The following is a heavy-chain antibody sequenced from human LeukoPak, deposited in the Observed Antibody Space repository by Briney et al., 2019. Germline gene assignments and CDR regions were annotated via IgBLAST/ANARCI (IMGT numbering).Heavy chain of an antibody. CDR3: AGTLRFLEWFPYY. J-gene: IGHJ4*02. CDR2: IYHSGST. Sequence: SETLSLTCTVSGYSISSGYCWGWIRQPPGKGLEWIGSIYHSGSTYYNPSLKSRVTISVDTSKNQFSLKLSSVTAADTAVYYCAGTLRFLEWFPYYWGQGTLVTVSS. D-gene: IGHD3-3*01. V-gene: IGHV4-38-2*02. CDR1: GYSISSGYC.